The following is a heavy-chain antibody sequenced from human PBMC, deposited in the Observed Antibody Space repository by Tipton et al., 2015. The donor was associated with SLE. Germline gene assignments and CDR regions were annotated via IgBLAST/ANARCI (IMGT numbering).Heavy chain of an antibody. D-gene: IGHD2-2*01. CDR1: GYSISSGHY. Sequence: TLSLTCVVSGYSISSGHYWGWIRQPPGKGLEWIGRIYTGGNTKYNPSLESRVSLSVDTSRGQFFLEVRSVTAADTAVYYCVVCSPSSCSYFDYWGQGRLVTVSS. CDR2: IYTGGNT. J-gene: IGHJ4*02. V-gene: IGHV4-38-2*01. CDR3: VVCSPSSCSYFDY.